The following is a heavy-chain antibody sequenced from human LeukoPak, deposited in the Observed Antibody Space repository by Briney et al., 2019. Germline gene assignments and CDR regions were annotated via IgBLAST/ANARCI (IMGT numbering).Heavy chain of an antibody. Sequence: PGGSLRLSCTPSGFTFGEDTVSWFRQGPGKGLEWVGFIRSKVHGGTAEYAASVKGRFTLSRDDSKSIAYLQMNSLKIEDTAVYYCSREPKGRWLQFDYWGQGTLVTVSS. D-gene: IGHD5-24*01. V-gene: IGHV3-49*03. J-gene: IGHJ4*02. CDR1: GFTFGEDT. CDR3: SREPKGRWLQFDY. CDR2: IRSKVHGGTA.